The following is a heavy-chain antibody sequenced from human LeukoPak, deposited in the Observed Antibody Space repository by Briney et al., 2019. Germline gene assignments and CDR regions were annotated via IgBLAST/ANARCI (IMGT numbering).Heavy chain of an antibody. D-gene: IGHD2-2*01. Sequence: RPSETLSLTCAVYGGSFSGYYWSWIRQPPGKVLEWIGEINNSGSTNYNPSLKSRVTISVDTSKNQFSLKLSSVTAADTAVYYCARDAGYCSSTSCYLDYWGQGTLVTVSS. CDR1: GGSFSGYY. V-gene: IGHV4-34*01. J-gene: IGHJ4*02. CDR3: ARDAGYCSSTSCYLDY. CDR2: INNSGST.